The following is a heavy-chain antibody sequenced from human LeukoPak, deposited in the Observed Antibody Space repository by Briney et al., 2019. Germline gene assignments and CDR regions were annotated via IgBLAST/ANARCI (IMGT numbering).Heavy chain of an antibody. J-gene: IGHJ4*02. CDR3: AKDRSGTYSFDY. CDR1: GFTFSSGT. V-gene: IGHV3-64D*06. CDR2: ISSNGGRT. D-gene: IGHD1-26*01. Sequence: GGSLRLSCSASGFTFSSGTMQWVRQAPGRGLEYVSSISSNGGRTWYADSVKGRLTISRDNSKDTLYLQMSSLRAEDTALYCCAKDRSGTYSFDYWGQGTLVTVSS.